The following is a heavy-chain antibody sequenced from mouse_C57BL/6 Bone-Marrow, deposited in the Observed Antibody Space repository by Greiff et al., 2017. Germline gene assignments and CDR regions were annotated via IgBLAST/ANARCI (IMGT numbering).Heavy chain of an antibody. V-gene: IGHV1-54*01. CDR2: INPGSGGT. CDR3: ARHYDYDVDYFDY. D-gene: IGHD2-4*01. J-gene: IGHJ2*01. CDR1: GYAFTNYL. Sequence: QVHVKQSGAELVRPGTSVKVSCKASGYAFTNYLIEWVKQRPGQGLEWIGVINPGSGGTNYNEKFKGKATLTADKSSSTAYMQLSSLTSEDSAVYFCARHYDYDVDYFDYWGQGTTLTVSS.